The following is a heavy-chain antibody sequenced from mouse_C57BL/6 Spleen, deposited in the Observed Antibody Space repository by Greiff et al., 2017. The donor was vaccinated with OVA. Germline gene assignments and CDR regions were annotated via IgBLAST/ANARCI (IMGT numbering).Heavy chain of an antibody. CDR1: GFTFSSYG. CDR2: ISSGGSYT. D-gene: IGHD1-1*01. V-gene: IGHV5-6*01. J-gene: IGHJ2*01. Sequence: EVKVVESGGDLVKPGGSLKLSCAASGFTFSSYGMSWVRQTPDQRLEWVATISSGGSYTYYPDSVKGRFTITIDNTKDTLYLQMSSLKTDDTSMYYCVSQGSSGSTYFDYWGQGTTLTVSS. CDR3: VSQGSSGSTYFDY.